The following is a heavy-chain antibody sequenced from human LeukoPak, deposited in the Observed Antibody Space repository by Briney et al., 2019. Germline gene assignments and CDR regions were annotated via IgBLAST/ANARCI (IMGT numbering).Heavy chain of an antibody. Sequence: GESLKISCKASGYSFSIYWIGWVRQMTGKGLEWMGIIYPGDSDTRYSPSFQGQVIISADKSISTAYLQWSSLKASDTAMYYCATGYCSSSNCPFDFWGQGTLVTVSS. CDR2: IYPGDSDT. CDR3: ATGYCSSSNCPFDF. CDR1: GYSFSIYW. D-gene: IGHD2-2*01. V-gene: IGHV5-51*01. J-gene: IGHJ4*02.